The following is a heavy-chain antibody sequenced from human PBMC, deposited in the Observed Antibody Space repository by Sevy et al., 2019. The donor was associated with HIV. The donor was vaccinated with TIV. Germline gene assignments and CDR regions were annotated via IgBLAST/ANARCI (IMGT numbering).Heavy chain of an antibody. V-gene: IGHV3-7*01. Sequence: GGSLRLSCAASGFTFSRYTMHWVRQAPGKGLEWVANIKQDGSERYYLDSVKGRFTISRDNAKNSLYLQMDSLRAEDTAVYYCARGGQRFDYWGQGTLVTVSS. CDR2: IKQDGSER. CDR3: ARGGQRFDY. J-gene: IGHJ4*02. CDR1: GFTFSRYT. D-gene: IGHD6-25*01.